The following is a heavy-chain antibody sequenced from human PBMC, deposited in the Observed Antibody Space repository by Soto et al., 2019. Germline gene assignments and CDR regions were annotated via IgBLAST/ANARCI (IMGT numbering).Heavy chain of an antibody. D-gene: IGHD1-26*01. CDR1: GFTFSTYS. J-gene: IGHJ4*02. V-gene: IGHV3-21*01. CDR3: ARVLGGSYYYFDY. Sequence: EVQLVESGGGLVKPGGSLRLSCAASGFTFSTYSMNWFRQAPGKGLEWVSSISSSSSDIYYADSVKGRLTISRDNAKNSLYLQMNSLRAEDTAVYYCARVLGGSYYYFDYWGQGTLVTVSS. CDR2: ISSSSSDI.